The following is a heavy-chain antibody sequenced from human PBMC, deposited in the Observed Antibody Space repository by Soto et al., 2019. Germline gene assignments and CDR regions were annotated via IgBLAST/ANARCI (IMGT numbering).Heavy chain of an antibody. V-gene: IGHV1-18*01. CDR3: ARDSDRKLVIMIDY. D-gene: IGHD3-9*01. CDR2: INPSDGNT. Sequence: ASVKVSCKASGYTFTSYGISWVRQAPGQGLEWMGWINPSDGNTNYAQKLQGRVTMTTDTSTSTVYMELSSLRSEDTAVYYRARDSDRKLVIMIDYWGQGTLVTVSS. CDR1: GYTFTSYG. J-gene: IGHJ4*02.